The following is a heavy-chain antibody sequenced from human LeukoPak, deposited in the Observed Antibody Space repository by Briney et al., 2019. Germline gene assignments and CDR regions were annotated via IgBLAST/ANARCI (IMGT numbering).Heavy chain of an antibody. J-gene: IGHJ4*02. Sequence: WASVKVSCKASGYTFTGYYMHWVRQAPGQGLEWMGWINPHSGDTNYAQNFQGRVTMTRDTSISTAYMELSRLRSDDTAVYYCARLSYGSGSFYYWGQGTLVTVSS. CDR1: GYTFTGYY. V-gene: IGHV1-2*02. CDR2: INPHSGDT. CDR3: ARLSYGSGSFYY. D-gene: IGHD3-10*01.